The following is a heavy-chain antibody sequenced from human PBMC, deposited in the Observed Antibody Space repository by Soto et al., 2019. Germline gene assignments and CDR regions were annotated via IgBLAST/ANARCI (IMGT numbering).Heavy chain of an antibody. CDR2: ISSSSSTI. CDR1: GFTFSSYS. Sequence: GGSLRLSCAASGFTFSSYSMNWVRQAPGKGLEWVSYISSSSSTIYYADSVKGRFTISRDNAKNSLYLQMNSLKDEDTAVYYCARDPYYYDSSGYYRSGYYFDYWGQGTLVTVSS. V-gene: IGHV3-48*02. D-gene: IGHD3-22*01. CDR3: ARDPYYYDSSGYYRSGYYFDY. J-gene: IGHJ4*02.